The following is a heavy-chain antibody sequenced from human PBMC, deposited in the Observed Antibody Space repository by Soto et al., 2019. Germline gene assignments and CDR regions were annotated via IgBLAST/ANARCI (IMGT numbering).Heavy chain of an antibody. V-gene: IGHV4-4*02. D-gene: IGHD3-22*01. Sequence: QVQLQESGPGLVKPSGTLSLTCAVSGGSISSSNWWSWVHQPPGKGLEWIGEIYHSGSTNYNPSLKSRVTISVDKSKNQFSLKLSSVTAADTAVYYCALMNAHSSGYYGYYFDYWGQGTLVTVSS. CDR1: GGSISSSNW. CDR3: ALMNAHSSGYYGYYFDY. CDR2: IYHSGST. J-gene: IGHJ4*02.